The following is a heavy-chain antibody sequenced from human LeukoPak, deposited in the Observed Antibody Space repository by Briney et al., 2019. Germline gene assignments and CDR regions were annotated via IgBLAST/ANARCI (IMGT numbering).Heavy chain of an antibody. V-gene: IGHV4-59*01. Sequence: SETLSLTCTVSGGSISSYYWSWIRQPPGKGLEWIGYIYYSGSTNYNPSLKSRVTISVDTSKNQFSLKLSSVTAADTAVYYCAREGGGIKQNAFDIWGQGTMVTVSS. CDR3: AREGGGIKQNAFDI. D-gene: IGHD3-16*01. CDR2: IYYSGST. CDR1: GGSISSYY. J-gene: IGHJ3*02.